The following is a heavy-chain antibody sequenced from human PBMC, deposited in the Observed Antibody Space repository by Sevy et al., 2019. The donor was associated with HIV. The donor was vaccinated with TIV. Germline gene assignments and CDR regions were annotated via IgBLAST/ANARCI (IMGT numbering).Heavy chain of an antibody. J-gene: IGHJ4*02. V-gene: IGHV3-53*01. D-gene: IGHD1-1*01. CDR1: GFTVSSNY. Sequence: GGSLRLSCAASGFTVSSNYMSWVRQAPGKGLEWVSVIYSGGSTYYADSVKGRFPISRDNSKNTLYLQMDSLRAEDTAVYYCARSYVGNKGNVEIPNFDYWGQGTLVTVSS. CDR2: IYSGGST. CDR3: ARSYVGNKGNVEIPNFDY.